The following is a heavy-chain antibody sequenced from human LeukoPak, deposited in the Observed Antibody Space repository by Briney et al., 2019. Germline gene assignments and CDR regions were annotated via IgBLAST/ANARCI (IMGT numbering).Heavy chain of an antibody. CDR2: INRDGSST. CDR3: TRDTFGPVDY. V-gene: IGHV3-74*01. D-gene: IGHD2/OR15-2a*01. CDR1: GFSFSSYW. J-gene: IGHJ4*02. Sequence: GGSLRLSCAASGFSFSSYWMHWVRQAPGKGLVWVSRINRDGSSTSYADSVKGRFTISRDNAKSTLYLQMNSLRAEGTAVYYCTRDTFGPVDYWGQGTLVTVSS.